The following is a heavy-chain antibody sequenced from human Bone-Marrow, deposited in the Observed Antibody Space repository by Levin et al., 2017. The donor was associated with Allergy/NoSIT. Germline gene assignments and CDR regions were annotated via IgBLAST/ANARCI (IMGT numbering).Heavy chain of an antibody. V-gene: IGHV3-23*01. CDR1: GFMFNSYA. D-gene: IGHD2-15*01. CDR3: AKDWGVVPNLVQH. J-gene: IGHJ1*01. Sequence: GGSLRLSCAASGFMFNSYAMNWVRQAPGKGLEWVAAMSGGGDRIFYADAVKGRFTISRDNSKNMVYLEMKSLRVEDTAVYYCAKDWGVVPNLVQHWGQGTLVTVSS. CDR2: MSGGGDRI.